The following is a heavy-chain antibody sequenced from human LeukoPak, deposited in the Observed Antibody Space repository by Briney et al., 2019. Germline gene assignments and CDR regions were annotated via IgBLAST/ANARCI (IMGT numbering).Heavy chain of an antibody. CDR2: MSYDGSNK. J-gene: IGHJ4*02. CDR1: GFTFSSYG. V-gene: IGHV3-30*18. CDR3: AKDSRSGYSSSSDY. D-gene: IGHD6-13*01. Sequence: PGGSLRLSCAASGFTFSSYGMHWVRQAPGKGLEWVAVMSYDGSNKYYADSVKGRFTISRDNSKNTLYLQMNSLRAEDTAVYYCAKDSRSGYSSSSDYWGQGTLVTVSS.